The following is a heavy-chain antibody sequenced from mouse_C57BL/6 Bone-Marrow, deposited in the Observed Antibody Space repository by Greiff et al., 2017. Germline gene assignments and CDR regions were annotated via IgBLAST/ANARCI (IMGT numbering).Heavy chain of an antibody. CDR3: ARSGVYGSSLYWYFDV. CDR1: GYTFTSYW. V-gene: IGHV1-53*01. Sequence: QVQLQQPGTELVKPGASVKLSCKASGYTFTSYWMHWVKQRPGQGLAWIGNINPNNGGSNYNEKFKNTATLTVDKSSSTTYMQLSSLTSEDSAVYFCARSGVYGSSLYWYFDVWGTGTTVTGSS. CDR2: INPNNGGS. D-gene: IGHD1-1*01. J-gene: IGHJ1*03.